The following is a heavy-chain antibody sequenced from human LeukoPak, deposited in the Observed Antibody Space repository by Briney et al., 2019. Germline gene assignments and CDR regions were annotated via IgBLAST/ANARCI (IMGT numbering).Heavy chain of an antibody. CDR3: ATRFGGWADAFDI. CDR2: IHYSGYT. CDR1: GGSISSGSYY. Sequence: SETLSLTCTVSGGSISSGSYYWAWVRQHTGQGLEWIGYIHYSGYTYFNPSLRSRVILSLDTSQNQFSLKLNSVTAADTAVYHCATRFGGWADAFDIWGPGTMVTVSS. J-gene: IGHJ3*02. D-gene: IGHD3-16*01. V-gene: IGHV4-31*03.